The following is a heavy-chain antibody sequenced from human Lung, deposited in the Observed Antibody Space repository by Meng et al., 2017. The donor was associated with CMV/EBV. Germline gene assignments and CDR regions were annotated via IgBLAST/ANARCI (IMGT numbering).Heavy chain of an antibody. Sequence: GGSXRLXCEVSGFTFSNYWMSRVRQAPGKGLEWVANIKQDGSEKNYVDSVRGRFTISRDNAKNSLWLHMNSLRAEDSAVYYCSSRSSNYGMDVWGQAPTVTVSS. V-gene: IGHV3-7*01. CDR2: IKQDGSEK. CDR1: GFTFSNYW. D-gene: IGHD2-2*01. CDR3: SSRSSNYGMDV. J-gene: IGHJ6*02.